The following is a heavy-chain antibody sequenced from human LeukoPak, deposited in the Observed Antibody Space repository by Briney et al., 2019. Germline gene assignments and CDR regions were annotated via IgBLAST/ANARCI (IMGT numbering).Heavy chain of an antibody. CDR2: IRSKANSYAT. V-gene: IGHV3-73*01. CDR3: TVFTVTPNTNTFDI. Sequence: GGSLRLXCAASGFTFSGSAMHWVRQASGKGLEWVGRIRSKANSYATAYAASVKGRFTISRDDSKNTAYLQMNSLKTEDTAVYYCTVFTVTPNTNTFDIWGQGTMVTVSS. CDR1: GFTFSGSA. J-gene: IGHJ3*02. D-gene: IGHD4-17*01.